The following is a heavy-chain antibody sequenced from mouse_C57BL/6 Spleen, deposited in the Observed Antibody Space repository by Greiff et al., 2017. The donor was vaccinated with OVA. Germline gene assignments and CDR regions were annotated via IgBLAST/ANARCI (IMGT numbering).Heavy chain of an antibody. V-gene: IGHV1-53*01. CDR1: GYTFTSYW. CDR2: INPSNGGT. D-gene: IGHD2-2*01. CDR3: ARSRAMVTTWYFDV. Sequence: QVQLQQPGTELVKPGASVKLSCKASGYTFTSYWMHWVKQRPGHGLEWIGNINPSNGGTNYNEKFKSKATLTVDKSSSTAYMQLSSLTSEDSAVYYSARSRAMVTTWYFDVWGTGTTVTVSS. J-gene: IGHJ1*03.